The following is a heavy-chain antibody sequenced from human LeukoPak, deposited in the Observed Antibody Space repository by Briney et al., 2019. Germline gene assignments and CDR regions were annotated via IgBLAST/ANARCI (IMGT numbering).Heavy chain of an antibody. CDR2: INPNSGDT. CDR1: GYTFTGYY. D-gene: IGHD2-15*01. V-gene: IGHV1-2*02. Sequence: GASVKVSCKASGYTFTGYYMHWVRQAPGQGLEWMGWINPNSGDTGYAQKFQGRVTMTRDTSISTAYMELTRLRSDDTAVYYCARERPIVVVVAATDFDYWGQGTLVTVSS. CDR3: ARERPIVVVVAATDFDY. J-gene: IGHJ4*02.